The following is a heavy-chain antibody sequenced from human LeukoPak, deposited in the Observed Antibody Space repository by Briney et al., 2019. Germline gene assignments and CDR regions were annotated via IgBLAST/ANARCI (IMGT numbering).Heavy chain of an antibody. CDR1: GGSISSYY. CDR3: AKGTSTVVTPNYYYYYSMDV. V-gene: IGHV4-59*04. CDR2: IYYSGST. Sequence: PSETLSLTCTVSGGSISSYYWSWIRQPPGKGLEWIGYIYYSGSTYYNPSLKSRVTISIDTSKNQFSLKLSSVTAADAAVYYCAKGTSTVVTPNYYYYYSMDVWGKGTTVTVSS. J-gene: IGHJ6*03. D-gene: IGHD4-23*01.